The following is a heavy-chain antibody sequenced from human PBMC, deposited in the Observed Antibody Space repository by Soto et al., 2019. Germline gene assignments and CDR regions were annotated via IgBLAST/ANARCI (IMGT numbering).Heavy chain of an antibody. V-gene: IGHV4-59*01. CDR2: IYYSGRT. D-gene: IGHD2-2*02. Sequence: PSETQSLTCTVSDGSISSYYWSWIRQTPGKGLEWIGYIYYSGRTNYNPSLKSRVTISVDTSKNQFSLKLSSVTAADTAVYYCARGYCSSTSCYIWDNWFDPWGQGTLVTVSS. J-gene: IGHJ5*02. CDR1: DGSISSYY. CDR3: ARGYCSSTSCYIWDNWFDP.